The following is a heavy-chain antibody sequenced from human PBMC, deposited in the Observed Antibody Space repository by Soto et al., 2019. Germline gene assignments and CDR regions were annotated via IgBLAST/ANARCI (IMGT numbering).Heavy chain of an antibody. CDR3: ARFDYTPYYYYYGMDV. CDR1: GGSISSYY. Sequence: LSLTCTVSGGSISSYYWSWIRQPPGKGLEWIGYIYYSGSTNYNPSLKSRVTISVDTSKNQFSLKLSSVTAADTAVYYCARFDYTPYYYYYGMDVWGQGTTVTVSS. J-gene: IGHJ6*02. CDR2: IYYSGST. V-gene: IGHV4-59*01. D-gene: IGHD4-4*01.